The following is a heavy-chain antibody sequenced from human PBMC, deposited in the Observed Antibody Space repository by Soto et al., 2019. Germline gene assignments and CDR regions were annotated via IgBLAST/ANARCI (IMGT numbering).Heavy chain of an antibody. D-gene: IGHD3-10*01. CDR1: GGSISSYT. Sequence: SETLSLTCTVSGGSISSYTWAWLRQPPGKALEWIGYIYYSGSTYYNPSLKSRVTISVDTSKNQFSLKLSAVTAAATAVYYCARSLFPWGQESLVTVSS. J-gene: IGHJ5*02. CDR3: ARSLFP. V-gene: IGHV4-59*06. CDR2: IYYSGST.